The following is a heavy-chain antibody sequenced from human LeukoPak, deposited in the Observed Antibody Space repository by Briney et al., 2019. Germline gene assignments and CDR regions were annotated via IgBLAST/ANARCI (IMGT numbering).Heavy chain of an antibody. CDR2: ISGSGGST. V-gene: IGHV3-23*01. J-gene: IGHJ4*02. CDR1: GFTFSGYA. CDR3: AKDRSPRGYSGYEPFDY. D-gene: IGHD5-12*01. Sequence: GGSLRLSCAASGFTFSGYAMSWVRQAPGKGLEWVSAISGSGGSTYYADSVKGRFTISRDNSKNTLYLQMNSLRAEDTAVYYCAKDRSPRGYSGYEPFDYWGQGTLVTVSS.